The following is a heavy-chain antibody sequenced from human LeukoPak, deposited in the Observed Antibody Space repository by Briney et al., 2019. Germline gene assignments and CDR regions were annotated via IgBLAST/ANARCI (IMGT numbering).Heavy chain of an antibody. CDR1: GYTFTGYY. Sequence: ASVKVSCKASGYTFTGYYMHWVRQAPGQGLEWMGWINPNSGGTNYAQKFRGRVTMTRDTSISTAYMELSRLRSDDTAVYYCARDLTYYYDSSGYTADYWGQGTLVTVSS. CDR2: INPNSGGT. V-gene: IGHV1-2*02. CDR3: ARDLTYYYDSSGYTADY. J-gene: IGHJ4*02. D-gene: IGHD3-22*01.